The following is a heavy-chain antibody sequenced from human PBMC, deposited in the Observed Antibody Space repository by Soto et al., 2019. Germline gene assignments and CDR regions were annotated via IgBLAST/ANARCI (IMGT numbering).Heavy chain of an antibody. CDR3: AGEPKGGAYDMDV. CDR1: RLTFNTYD. Sequence: QVQLVESGGGVVQPGTSLRLSCAASRLTFNTYDMHWVRQAPGKGLQWVALIWSDASREFYADSVKGRFSISRDNSRNTLFLQMNGLRAEDTAVYYCAGEPKGGAYDMDVW. CDR2: IWSDASRE. V-gene: IGHV3-33*01. J-gene: IGHJ6*01. D-gene: IGHD3-16*01.